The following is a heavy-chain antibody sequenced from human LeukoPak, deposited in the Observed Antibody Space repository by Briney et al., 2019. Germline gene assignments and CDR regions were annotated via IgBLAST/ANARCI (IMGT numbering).Heavy chain of an antibody. CDR2: IYYSGST. CDR1: GGSVSSGTYY. J-gene: IGHJ5*02. D-gene: IGHD3-22*01. Sequence: SETLSLTCTVSGGSVSSGTYYWSWIRQPPGKGLEWIGYIYYSGSTNYNPSLKSRVTISVDTSKNQFSLKLSSVTAADTAVYYCARSAGGDSSGYYYRLGIYNWFDPWGQGTLVTVSS. V-gene: IGHV4-61*01. CDR3: ARSAGGDSSGYYYRLGIYNWFDP.